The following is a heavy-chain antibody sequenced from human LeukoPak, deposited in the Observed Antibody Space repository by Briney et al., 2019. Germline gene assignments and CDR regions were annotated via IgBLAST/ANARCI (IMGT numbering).Heavy chain of an antibody. CDR2: ISSSGSTI. CDR1: GFTFSSYE. CDR3: ARGGFTDAFDI. Sequence: GGSLRLSCAASGFTFSSYEMNWVRQAPGKGLEWVSYISSSGSTIYYADSVKGRFTISRDNAKNSLYLQMNSLRAEDTAVYYCARGGFTDAFDIWGQGTMVTVSS. D-gene: IGHD3-16*01. V-gene: IGHV3-48*03. J-gene: IGHJ3*02.